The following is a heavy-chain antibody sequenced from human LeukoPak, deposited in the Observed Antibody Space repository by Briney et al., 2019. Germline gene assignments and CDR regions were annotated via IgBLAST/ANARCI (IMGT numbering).Heavy chain of an antibody. CDR3: ARGHSNLDY. V-gene: IGHV1-2*02. Sequence: GASVKVSCKASGYTFTGYYLHWVRQAPGRGLEWMGWNDPNSGGTNYAQKFQGRVTMTRDTSISTAYMELSRLRSDDTAVYYCARGHSNLDYWGQGTLVTVSS. J-gene: IGHJ4*02. CDR2: NDPNSGGT. CDR1: GYTFTGYY. D-gene: IGHD4-11*01.